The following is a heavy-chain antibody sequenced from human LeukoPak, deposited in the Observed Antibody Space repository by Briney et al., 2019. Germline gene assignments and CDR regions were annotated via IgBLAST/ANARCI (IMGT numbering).Heavy chain of an antibody. CDR3: AKTELSGRGLY. Sequence: GGSLRLSCAASGFTFSSYAMSWVRQAPGKGLEWVSAISGSGGSTYYADSVKGRFTISRGNSKNTLYLQMNSLRAEDTAVYYCAKTELSGRGLYWGQGTLVTVSS. J-gene: IGHJ4*02. CDR2: ISGSGGST. CDR1: GFTFSSYA. V-gene: IGHV3-23*01. D-gene: IGHD3-16*02.